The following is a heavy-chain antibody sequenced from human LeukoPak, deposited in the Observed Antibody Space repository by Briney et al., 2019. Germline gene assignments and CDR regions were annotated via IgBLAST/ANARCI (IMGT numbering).Heavy chain of an antibody. CDR3: ARDPPILDSMTTVTTSGY. CDR2: INPSGGST. CDR1: GYTFTSYY. D-gene: IGHD4-17*01. J-gene: IGHJ4*02. Sequence: ASVKVSCKASGYTFTSYYMHWVRQAPGQGLEWMGIINPSGGSTSYAQKFQGRVTMTRDTSTSTVYMELSSLRSEDTAVYYCARDPPILDSMTTVTTSGYWGQGTLVTVSS. V-gene: IGHV1-46*01.